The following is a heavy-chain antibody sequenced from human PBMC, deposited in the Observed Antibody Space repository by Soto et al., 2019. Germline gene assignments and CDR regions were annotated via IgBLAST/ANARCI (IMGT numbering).Heavy chain of an antibody. CDR3: ASSLWGQGAALGGGAFDI. Sequence: SETLSLTCAFSGGSISSSHWWSWVRQPPGKGLEWIGEIYHSGSTNYNPSLKSRVTISVDKSKNQFSLKLSSVTAADTAVYYCASSLWGQGAALGGGAFDIWGQGTMVPS. CDR1: GGSISSSHW. CDR2: IYHSGST. V-gene: IGHV4-4*02. D-gene: IGHD2-15*01. J-gene: IGHJ3*02.